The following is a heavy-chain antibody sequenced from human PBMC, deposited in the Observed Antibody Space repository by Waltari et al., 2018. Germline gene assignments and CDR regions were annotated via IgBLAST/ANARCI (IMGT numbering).Heavy chain of an antibody. CDR1: GFTFSSYA. V-gene: IGHV3-23*03. CDR3: AKERYFDWSPFDY. Sequence: EVQLLESGGGLVQPGGSLRLSCAASGFTFSSYAMSWVRQAPGKGLEWVSVIYSGGSTYYADSVKGRFTISRDNSKNTLYLQMNSLRAEDTAVYYCAKERYFDWSPFDYWGQGTLVTVSS. J-gene: IGHJ4*02. CDR2: IYSGGST. D-gene: IGHD3-9*01.